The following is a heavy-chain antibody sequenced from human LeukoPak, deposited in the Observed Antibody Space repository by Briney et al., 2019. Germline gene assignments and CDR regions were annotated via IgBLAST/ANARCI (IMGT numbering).Heavy chain of an antibody. V-gene: IGHV1-69*04. CDR1: GGTFISYA. D-gene: IGHD2-15*01. CDR2: IIPILGIA. J-gene: IGHJ4*02. CDR3: AREPVVVVAAPDY. Sequence: GASVKVSCKASGGTFISYAISWVRQALGQGLEWMGRIIPILGIANYAQKFQGRVTITADKSTSTAYMELSSLRSEDTAVYYCAREPVVVVAAPDYWGQGTLVTVSS.